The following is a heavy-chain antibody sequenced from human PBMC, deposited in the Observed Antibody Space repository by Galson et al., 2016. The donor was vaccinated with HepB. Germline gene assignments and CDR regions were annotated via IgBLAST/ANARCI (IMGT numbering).Heavy chain of an antibody. CDR3: AKSLFRGARDF. J-gene: IGHJ4*02. Sequence: LRLSCAGSGFTFGRFTMTWFRQAPGKGLEWVSAISGDRYYIYYADSVQGRFTISRDNARNILYLQMDGLRNEDTALYFCAKSLFRGARDFWGQGTLVTVSS. V-gene: IGHV3-23*01. D-gene: IGHD3-10*01. CDR2: ISGDRYYI. CDR1: GFTFGRFT.